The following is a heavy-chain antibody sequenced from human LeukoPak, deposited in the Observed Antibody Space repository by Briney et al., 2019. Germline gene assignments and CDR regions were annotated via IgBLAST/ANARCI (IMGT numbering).Heavy chain of an antibody. J-gene: IGHJ3*02. V-gene: IGHV3-21*01. CDR1: GFTFSSYS. D-gene: IGHD2-21*01. Sequence: GGSLRLSCAASGFTFSSYSMNWVRQAPGKGLEWVSSISSSSSYIYYADSVKGRFTISRDNAKNSVYLQMNSLRAEDTAVYYCARDPGGGARRAFDIWGQGKMVTVSS. CDR3: ARDPGGGARRAFDI. CDR2: ISSSSSYI.